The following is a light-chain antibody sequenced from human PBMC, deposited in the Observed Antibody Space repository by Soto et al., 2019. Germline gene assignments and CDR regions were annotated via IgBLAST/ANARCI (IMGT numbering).Light chain of an antibody. V-gene: IGKV3-20*01. Sequence: EIVLKQSPGTLSLSPGERATLSCRASQSVTSNYLAWYQQKPGQAPRLLIYGASSRATGIPDRFSGSGSGTDFTLTISRLEPEDFAVYYCQQYVTSLTFGGGTKVDI. CDR3: QQYVTSLT. J-gene: IGKJ4*01. CDR1: QSVTSNY. CDR2: GAS.